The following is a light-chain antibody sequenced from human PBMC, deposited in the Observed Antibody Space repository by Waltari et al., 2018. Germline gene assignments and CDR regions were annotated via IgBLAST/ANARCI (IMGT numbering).Light chain of an antibody. CDR2: DTY. J-gene: IGKJ3*01. CDR1: QSVSSN. CDR3: QQYINWPSFT. Sequence: EIVMTQSPATLSVSPGERVTLSCWASQSVSSNLAWYQQKPGQGPSLLIYDTYNSAPGIPARFSGGRSGTEFTLTICSLTSEDFAIYYCQQYINWPSFTFGPETKVEI. V-gene: IGKV3D-15*01.